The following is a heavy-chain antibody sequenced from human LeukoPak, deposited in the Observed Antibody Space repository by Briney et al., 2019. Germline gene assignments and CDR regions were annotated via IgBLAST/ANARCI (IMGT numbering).Heavy chain of an antibody. CDR3: ARDVGRGRVTGFDY. CDR1: GFTFSSYA. Sequence: GRSLRLSCAASGFTFSSYAMHWVRQAPGKGLEWVAVISYDGSNKYYADSVKGRSTISRDNSKNTLYLQMNSLRAEDTAVYYCARDVGRGRVTGFDYWGQGTLVTVSS. CDR2: ISYDGSNK. V-gene: IGHV3-30*04. D-gene: IGHD2-15*01. J-gene: IGHJ4*02.